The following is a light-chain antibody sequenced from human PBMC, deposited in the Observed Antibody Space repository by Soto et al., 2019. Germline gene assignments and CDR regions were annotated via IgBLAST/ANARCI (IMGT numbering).Light chain of an antibody. CDR2: AAS. J-gene: IGKJ1*01. CDR1: QVIISY. V-gene: IGKV1-27*01. CDR3: QNYKSLSRRFGRA. Sequence: VQLTQSTSYLSASVGPRISFTCRASQVIISYVAWYQQKPGRRPTILIYAASTLESRVPSRFSGSGSDTDFTLTISGLQPEDAGIYYGQNYKSLSRRFGRAFGQGTKVDIK.